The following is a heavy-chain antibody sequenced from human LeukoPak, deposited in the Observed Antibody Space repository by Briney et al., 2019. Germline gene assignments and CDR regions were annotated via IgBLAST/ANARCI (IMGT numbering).Heavy chain of an antibody. Sequence: GASVKVSCKASGYTFTSYGISWVRQAPGQGLEWMGWISAYNGDTNYAQKFQGRVTMTRDTSISTAYMELSSLIFDDTAVYYCAREGSCGGDCYNPTLWGQGTLVTVSS. CDR3: AREGSCGGDCYNPTL. J-gene: IGHJ4*02. V-gene: IGHV1-18*01. CDR1: GYTFTSYG. CDR2: ISAYNGDT. D-gene: IGHD2-21*02.